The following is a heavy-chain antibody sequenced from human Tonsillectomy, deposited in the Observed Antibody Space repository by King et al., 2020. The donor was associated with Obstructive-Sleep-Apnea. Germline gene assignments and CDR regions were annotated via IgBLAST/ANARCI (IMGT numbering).Heavy chain of an antibody. CDR1: GGSISSSSYY. V-gene: IGHV4-39*07. Sequence: QLQESGPGLVKPSETLSLTCTVSGGSISSSSYYWGWIRQPPGKGLEWIGSIYYSGGTYYNPSLKSRVTISVDTSKNQYSPKQSSVTAADTAVYYCARTSYYYDSSGYYYERALYYFDYWGQGTLVTVSS. D-gene: IGHD3-22*01. CDR3: ARTSYYYDSSGYYYERALYYFDY. CDR2: IYYSGGT. J-gene: IGHJ4*02.